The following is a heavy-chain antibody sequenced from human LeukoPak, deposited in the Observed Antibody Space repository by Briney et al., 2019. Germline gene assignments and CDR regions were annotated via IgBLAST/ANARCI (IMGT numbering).Heavy chain of an antibody. CDR2: IYYSGST. J-gene: IGHJ3*02. D-gene: IGHD1-20*01. CDR3: ARLTPLNWYQPSDAFDI. CDR1: GGSISSYY. V-gene: IGHV4-59*08. Sequence: SETLSLTCTVSGGSISSYYWSWIRQPPGKGLEWIGYIYYSGSTNYNPSLKSRVTISVDTSKNQFSLKLSSVTAADTAVYYCARLTPLNWYQPSDAFDIWGQGTMVTVSS.